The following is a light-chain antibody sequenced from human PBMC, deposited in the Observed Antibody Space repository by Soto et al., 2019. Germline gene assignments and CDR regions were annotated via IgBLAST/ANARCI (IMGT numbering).Light chain of an antibody. CDR1: QSVLYSSNNKNY. CDR3: QQYYRTPPSLT. V-gene: IGKV4-1*01. CDR2: WAS. Sequence: DIVMTQSPDSLAVSLGERATINCKSSQSVLYSSNNKNYLAWYQQKPGQPPKLLIYWASTRESGVPDRFSGSGSGTDFTLTISSLPAEDVAVYYCQQYYRTPPSLTFGGGTKVEIK. J-gene: IGKJ4*01.